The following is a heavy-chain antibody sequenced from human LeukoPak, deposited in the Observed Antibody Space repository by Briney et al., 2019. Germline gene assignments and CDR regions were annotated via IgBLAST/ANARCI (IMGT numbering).Heavy chain of an antibody. Sequence: PGGSLRLSCAASGFTFNNYAMSWVRQAPGKGLEWVSSISGSGDSTSYADSVKGRFTISRDNSKNTLCLQMNSLRAEDTAVYYCAKDSRTIAVAGPDYWGQVTLATVSS. D-gene: IGHD6-19*01. J-gene: IGHJ4*02. CDR3: AKDSRTIAVAGPDY. V-gene: IGHV3-23*01. CDR2: ISGSGDST. CDR1: GFTFNNYA.